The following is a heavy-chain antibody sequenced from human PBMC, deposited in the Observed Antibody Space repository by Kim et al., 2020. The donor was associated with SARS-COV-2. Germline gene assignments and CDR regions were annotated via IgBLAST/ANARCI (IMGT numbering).Heavy chain of an antibody. V-gene: IGHV3-23*01. D-gene: IGHD3-16*01. J-gene: IGHJ4*02. CDR3: AKDGLDREYVYRRGYYFDY. CDR2: ISGSGGTT. CDR1: GFTFSTYA. Sequence: GGSLRLSCAASGFTFSTYAMSWVRLAPGKGLEWVSNISGSGGTTYYADSLTGRFTISRDNSKNPLDLQINNLRAEDKAIYYCAKDGLDREYVYRRGYYFDYWGQGTLVTVSS.